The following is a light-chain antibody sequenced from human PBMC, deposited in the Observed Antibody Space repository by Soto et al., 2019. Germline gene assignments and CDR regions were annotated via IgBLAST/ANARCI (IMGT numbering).Light chain of an antibody. CDR1: SGHSSYA. J-gene: IGLJ2*01. V-gene: IGLV4-69*01. CDR3: QTWGTGIVV. CDR2: LNNDGSH. Sequence: QAVVTQSPSASASLGASVKLTCTLSSGHSSYAIAWHQQQPEKGPRYLMKLNNDGSHIKGDGIPDRFSGSSFGAERSLTLSGLRSGGEADYYCQTWGTGIVVFGGGTKVTVL.